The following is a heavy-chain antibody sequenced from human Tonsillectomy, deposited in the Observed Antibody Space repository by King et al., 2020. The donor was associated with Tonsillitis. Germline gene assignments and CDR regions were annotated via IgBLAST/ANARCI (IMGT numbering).Heavy chain of an antibody. J-gene: IGHJ5*02. CDR2: IYYIGNT. CDR1: GGSISGGANY. D-gene: IGHD2-15*01. Sequence: QLQESGPGLVKPSQTLSLTCTVSGGSISGGANYWSWIRQHPGKGLEWIGYIYYIGNTYYNPSLKIRLNISVDTSKNQFSLKLISVTAADTAVYYCERDEGGVFDPWGQGTLVTVSS. CDR3: ERDEGGVFDP. V-gene: IGHV4-31*03.